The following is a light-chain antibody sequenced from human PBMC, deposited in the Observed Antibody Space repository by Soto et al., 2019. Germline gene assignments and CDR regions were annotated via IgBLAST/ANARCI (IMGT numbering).Light chain of an antibody. Sequence: DIQLTQSPSSLSASVGDSVTISCQAIQDIRNYLNWYQQKPGKAPKLLIYDASNLEKGVPSRFRGSGSGTDFTFTISSLQPEDLATYYCQQYDTFLTFGGGTKVGI. CDR3: QQYDTFLT. CDR2: DAS. CDR1: QDIRNY. V-gene: IGKV1-33*01. J-gene: IGKJ4*01.